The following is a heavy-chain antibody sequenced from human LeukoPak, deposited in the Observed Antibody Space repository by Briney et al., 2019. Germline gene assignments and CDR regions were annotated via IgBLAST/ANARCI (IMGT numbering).Heavy chain of an antibody. V-gene: IGHV3-23*01. CDR3: AKALGIAARKSTVDY. Sequence: GGSLRLSCAASGFTFGSYAMSWVRQAPGKGLEWVSVISGSGGTTHYADSVKGRFTISRDNSKNTLYLQMNSLRAEDTAVYYCAKALGIAARKSTVDYWGQGTLVTVSS. CDR1: GFTFGSYA. D-gene: IGHD6-6*01. CDR2: ISGSGGTT. J-gene: IGHJ4*02.